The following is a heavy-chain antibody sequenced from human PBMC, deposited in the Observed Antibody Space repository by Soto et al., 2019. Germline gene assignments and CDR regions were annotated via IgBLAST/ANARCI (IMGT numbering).Heavy chain of an antibody. CDR2: LSRGGGST. Sequence: EAQLSESGGDLVQPGGSLRLSCAASGFTFSSHGMGWVRQAPGTGLEWISGLSRGGGSTYYADSVKGLFTISRDNSKNILELIMNRLRVEDTAVYQCVRDGQYRTDGYYSWGQGTMVTAAS. CDR3: VRDGQYRTDGYYS. CDR1: GFTFSSHG. J-gene: IGHJ3*01. D-gene: IGHD3-3*01. V-gene: IGHV3-23*01.